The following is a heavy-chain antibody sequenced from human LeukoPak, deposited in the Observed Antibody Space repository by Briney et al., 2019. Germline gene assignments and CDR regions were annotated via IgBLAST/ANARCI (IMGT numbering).Heavy chain of an antibody. J-gene: IGHJ4*02. CDR1: GGSIRSNNYY. D-gene: IGHD1-26*01. CDR2: INHSGST. Sequence: SETLSLTCTVSGGSIRSNNYYWGWIRQPPGKGLEWIGEINHSGSTNYNPSLKSRVTISVDTSKNQFSLKLSSVTAADTAVYYCARGAGRGSYGYWGQGTLVTVSS. CDR3: ARGAGRGSYGY. V-gene: IGHV4-39*07.